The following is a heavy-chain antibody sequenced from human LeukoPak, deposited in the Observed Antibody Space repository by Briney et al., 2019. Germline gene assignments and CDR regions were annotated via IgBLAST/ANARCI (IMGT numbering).Heavy chain of an antibody. CDR1: GGSISGYY. D-gene: IGHD6-13*01. CDR3: ARDQKGIATAGGDY. J-gene: IGHJ4*02. V-gene: IGHV4-31*03. Sequence: PSETLSLTCTVSGGSISGYYWSWIRQHPGKGLEWIGYIYYSGSTYYNPSLKSRVTISVDTSKNQFSLKLSSVTAADTAVYYCARDQKGIATAGGDYWGQGTLVTVSS. CDR2: IYYSGST.